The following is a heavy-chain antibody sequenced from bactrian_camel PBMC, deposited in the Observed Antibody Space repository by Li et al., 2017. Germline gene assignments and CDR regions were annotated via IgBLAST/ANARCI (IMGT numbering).Heavy chain of an antibody. D-gene: IGHD5*01. V-gene: IGHV3S26*01. CDR2: MDIESGQT. CDR1: MYTHRRPC. J-gene: IGHJ4*01. Sequence: HVQLVESGGGSVQAGSSLKLSCVQSMYTHRRPCMGWFRQVSEKEREGVAGMDIESGQTRYADSVKGRFTISKDPAKKALVLQMDSLKPEDTAMYFCAAGYRLWVSLSSGDFPYWGQGTQVTVS. CDR3: AAGYRLWVSLSSGDFPY.